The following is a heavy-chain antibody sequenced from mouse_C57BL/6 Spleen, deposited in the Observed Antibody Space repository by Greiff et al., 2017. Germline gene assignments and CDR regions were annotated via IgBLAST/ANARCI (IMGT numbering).Heavy chain of an antibody. CDR1: GYNFTSYW. J-gene: IGHJ2*01. Sequence: QVQLQQPGAELVKPGASVKLSCKASGYNFTSYWMPWVKQRPGQGLEWIGEIDPSDSYTNYNQKFKGKATLTVDTSSSTAYMQRSSLTSEDSAVYYCARWGAQATLDYWGQGTTLTVSS. CDR3: ARWGAQATLDY. D-gene: IGHD3-2*02. CDR2: IDPSDSYT. V-gene: IGHV1-50*01.